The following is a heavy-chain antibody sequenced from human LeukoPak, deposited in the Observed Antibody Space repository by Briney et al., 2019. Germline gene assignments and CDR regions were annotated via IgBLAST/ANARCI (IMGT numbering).Heavy chain of an antibody. D-gene: IGHD6-19*01. CDR2: ISWNSGSI. V-gene: IGHV3-9*01. Sequence: PGGSLRLSCAASGFTFDDYAMHWVRHAPGKGLEWVSGISWNSGSIGYADSVKGRFTISRDNAKNSLYLQMNSLRAEDTALYHCAKDTGYSNGWGFDYWGQGTLVTVSS. CDR3: AKDTGYSNGWGFDY. CDR1: GFTFDDYA. J-gene: IGHJ4*02.